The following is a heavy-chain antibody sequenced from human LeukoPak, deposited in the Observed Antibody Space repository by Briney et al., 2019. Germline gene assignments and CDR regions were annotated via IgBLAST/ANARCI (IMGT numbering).Heavy chain of an antibody. CDR1: GLTFSSSW. CDR2: IYRTGRT. D-gene: IGHD4-17*01. V-gene: IGHV4-4*02. Sequence: PGGSLRLSCAVSGLTFSSSWMDWVRQFPGKGLEYLGEIYRTGRTNYNPSLKSRVTISIDKSENQFSLNLRSVTAADTAVYYCGRHDYGDSSAAFDIWGQGTMVTVSS. CDR3: GRHDYGDSSAAFDI. J-gene: IGHJ3*02.